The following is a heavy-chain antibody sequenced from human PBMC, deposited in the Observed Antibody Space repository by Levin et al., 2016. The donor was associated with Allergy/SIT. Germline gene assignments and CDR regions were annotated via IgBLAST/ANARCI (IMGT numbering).Heavy chain of an antibody. J-gene: IGHJ3*02. V-gene: IGHV3-53*01. CDR3: ARGYHILDAFDI. Sequence: WIRQPPGKGLEWVSVIYSGGSTYYADSVKGRFTISRDNSKNTLYLQMNSLRAEDTAVYYCARGYHILDAFDIWAKGQWSPSPQ. D-gene: IGHD3-16*02. CDR2: IYSGGST.